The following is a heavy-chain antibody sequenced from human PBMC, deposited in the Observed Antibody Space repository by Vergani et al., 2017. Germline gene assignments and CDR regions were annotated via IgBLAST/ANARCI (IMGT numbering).Heavy chain of an antibody. CDR1: GFSFNSYW. CDR2: IKSDGSIT. V-gene: IGHV3-74*03. J-gene: IGHJ4*02. Sequence: DVHLAESGGGFFQPGGSLRLSCSASGFSFNSYWMHWVRQVPGKGLLWVSRIKSDGSITAYADSVKGRFTISRDNSKNMLYLQMNSLRAEDTAVYYCARRSYDTTPYLQGGYDCWGQGTLVSVSS. D-gene: IGHD3-22*01. CDR3: ARRSYDTTPYLQGGYDC.